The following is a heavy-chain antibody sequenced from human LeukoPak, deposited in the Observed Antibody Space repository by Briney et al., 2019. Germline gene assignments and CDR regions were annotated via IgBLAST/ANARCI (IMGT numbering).Heavy chain of an antibody. Sequence: SETLSLTCTVSGGSISSYYWSWMRQSPGKGLEWIGYIYYSGSTNYNPSLKSRVTISVDTSKNQFSLKLSSVTAADTAVYYCARNYYDSSGYYYDDAFDIWGQGTMVTVSS. J-gene: IGHJ3*02. V-gene: IGHV4-59*01. CDR1: GGSISSYY. D-gene: IGHD3-22*01. CDR3: ARNYYDSSGYYYDDAFDI. CDR2: IYYSGST.